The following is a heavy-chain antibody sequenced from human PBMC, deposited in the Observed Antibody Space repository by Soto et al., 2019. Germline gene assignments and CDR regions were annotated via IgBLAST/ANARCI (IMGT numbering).Heavy chain of an antibody. CDR1: GGSVSSGSYY. J-gene: IGHJ4*02. V-gene: IGHV4-61*01. D-gene: IGHD6-19*01. Sequence: SETLSLTCTVSGGSVSSGSYYWSWIRQPPGKGLEWIGYMYNSGSTNYNPSLKSRVIISVDTSKNQFSLKLSSVTAADTAVYYCTRVSSGWYYFDYWGQGTLVTVSS. CDR2: MYNSGST. CDR3: TRVSSGWYYFDY.